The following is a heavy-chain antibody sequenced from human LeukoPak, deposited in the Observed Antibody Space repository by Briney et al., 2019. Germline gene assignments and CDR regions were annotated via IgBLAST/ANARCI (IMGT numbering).Heavy chain of an antibody. Sequence: GRSLRPSCAASGFTFSRYWMSWVRQAPGKGLEWVANIKQDGSKKYYVDSVRGRFTVSRDNAKIRLHLQKNSLRAEDTPVCYCERPAGICGTKERSYFEYGGQDTVVTVSS. V-gene: IGHV3-7*01. D-gene: IGHD6-13*01. CDR3: ERPAGICGTKERSYFEY. CDR1: GFTFSRYW. CDR2: IKQDGSKK. J-gene: IGHJ4*02.